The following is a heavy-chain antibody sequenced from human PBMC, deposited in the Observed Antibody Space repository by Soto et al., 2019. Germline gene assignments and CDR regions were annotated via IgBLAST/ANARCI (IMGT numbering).Heavy chain of an antibody. CDR2: IIPIFGTA. Sequence: SVKVSCKASGGTFSSYAISWVRQAPGQGLEWMGGIIPIFGTANYAQKFQGRVTITADESTSTAYMELSSLRSEDTAVYYCARAEEMAFGAFDIWGQGTMVTVSS. CDR1: GGTFSSYA. D-gene: IGHD3-3*02. CDR3: ARAEEMAFGAFDI. V-gene: IGHV1-69*13. J-gene: IGHJ3*02.